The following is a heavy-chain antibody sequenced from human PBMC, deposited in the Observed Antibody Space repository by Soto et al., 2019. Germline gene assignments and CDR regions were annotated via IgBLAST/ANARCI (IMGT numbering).Heavy chain of an antibody. CDR3: ARAYGIVVVPAATSSYMAV. CDR2: MNPNSGNT. D-gene: IGHD2-2*01. V-gene: IGHV1-8*01. Sequence: GASVKVCWEASGYTFTSYDRKWVRHANGQGLEWMGWMNPNSGNTGYAQKFQGRVTMTRNTSISTAYMELSSLRSEDTAVYYCARAYGIVVVPAATSSYMAVWGKGTTVTVTS. CDR1: GYTFTSYD. J-gene: IGHJ6*03.